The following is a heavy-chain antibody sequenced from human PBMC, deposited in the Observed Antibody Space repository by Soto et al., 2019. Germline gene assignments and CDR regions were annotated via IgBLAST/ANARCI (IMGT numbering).Heavy chain of an antibody. V-gene: IGHV5-10-1*03. CDR1: GYRFINYW. CDR3: VRHGNGTPFYFDF. CDR2: IDPSDSYT. D-gene: IGHD1-1*01. Sequence: EVQLVQSGAEVKKPGVSLRLSCQGSGYRFINYWISWVRQMPGKGLEWVGRIDPSDSYTVYSPSFQGHVTISIDTAINTAFLEWRSLQASDTAMYYCVRHGNGTPFYFDFWGRGTLVPVSS. J-gene: IGHJ4*02.